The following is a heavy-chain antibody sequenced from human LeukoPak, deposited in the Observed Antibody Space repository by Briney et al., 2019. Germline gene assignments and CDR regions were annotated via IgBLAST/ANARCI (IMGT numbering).Heavy chain of an antibody. J-gene: IGHJ4*02. Sequence: PSETLSLTCTVSGGSISSSSYYWGWIRQPPGKGLEWIGSIYYSGSTYYNPSLKSRVTISVDTSKNQFSLKLSSVTAADTAVYYCARIYVPYGSVFDYWGQGTPVTVSS. CDR3: ARIYVPYGSVFDY. CDR1: GGSISSSSYY. D-gene: IGHD3-10*01. V-gene: IGHV4-39*07. CDR2: IYYSGST.